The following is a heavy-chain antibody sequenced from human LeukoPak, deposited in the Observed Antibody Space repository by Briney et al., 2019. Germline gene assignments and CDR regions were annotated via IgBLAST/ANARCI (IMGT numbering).Heavy chain of an antibody. CDR1: GFTFSSYA. Sequence: GGSLRLSCAASGFTFSSYAVSWVRQAPGKGLEWVAGISGSGGSTYYADSVKGRFTIPRDNSKNTLYVQMNSLRAEDTAVYYCAKPQYTTDAFDVWGQGTMVTVSS. J-gene: IGHJ3*01. D-gene: IGHD2-2*02. CDR2: ISGSGGST. CDR3: AKPQYTTDAFDV. V-gene: IGHV3-23*01.